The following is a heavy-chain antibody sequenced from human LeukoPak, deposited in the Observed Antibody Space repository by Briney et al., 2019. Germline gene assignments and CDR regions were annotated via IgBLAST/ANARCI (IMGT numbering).Heavy chain of an antibody. CDR2: ISTYSGNT. CDR3: ARGMGSTTFADFDY. Sequence: DSVKVSCKASGYALTSSGITWVRQAPGQGLEWMGWISTYSGNTNYAQGLQGRVSLTTDTSTSTIYLELGSLRSDDTAVYYCARGMGSTTFADFDYWGQGTLVIVSS. CDR1: GYALTSSG. D-gene: IGHD2-2*01. J-gene: IGHJ4*02. V-gene: IGHV1-18*01.